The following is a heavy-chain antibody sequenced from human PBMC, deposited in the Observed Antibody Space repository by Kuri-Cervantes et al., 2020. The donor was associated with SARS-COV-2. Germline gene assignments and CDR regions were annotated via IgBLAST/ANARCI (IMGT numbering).Heavy chain of an antibody. Sequence: LRLSCTASGGSISSGGYYWSWIRQPPGKGLEWIGYIYHSGSTYYNPSLKSRVTISVDRSKNQFSLKLSSVTAADTAVYYCARVGDRTSTKFDYWGQGTLVTVSS. D-gene: IGHD4-17*01. V-gene: IGHV4-30-2*01. CDR3: ARVGDRTSTKFDY. CDR2: IYHSGST. CDR1: GGSISSGGYY. J-gene: IGHJ4*02.